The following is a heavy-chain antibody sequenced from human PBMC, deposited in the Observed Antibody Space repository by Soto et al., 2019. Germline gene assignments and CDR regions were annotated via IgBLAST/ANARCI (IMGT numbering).Heavy chain of an antibody. CDR2: ISGSGGST. CDR1: GFTFSSYA. Sequence: ESGGGLVQPGGSLRLSCAASGFTFSSYAMSWVRQAPGKGLEWVSAISGSGGSTYYADSVKGRFTISRDNSKNTLYLQMNSLRAEDTAVYYCAKDPYYYGSGTTGAFDIWGQGTMVTVSS. V-gene: IGHV3-23*01. CDR3: AKDPYYYGSGTTGAFDI. J-gene: IGHJ3*02. D-gene: IGHD3-10*01.